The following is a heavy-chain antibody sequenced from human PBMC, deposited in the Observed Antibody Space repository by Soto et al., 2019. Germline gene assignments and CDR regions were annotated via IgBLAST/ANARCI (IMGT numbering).Heavy chain of an antibody. V-gene: IGHV3-9*01. D-gene: IGHD3-10*01. CDR1: GFTFDDYA. CDR3: AKDMGDYGSGSLDAFDI. Sequence: PGGSLRLSCAASGFTFDDYAMHWVLQAPGKGLEWVSGISWNSGSIGYADSVKGRFTISRDNAKNSLYLQMNSLRAEDTALYYCAKDMGDYGSGSLDAFDIWGQGTMVTVSS. CDR2: ISWNSGSI. J-gene: IGHJ3*02.